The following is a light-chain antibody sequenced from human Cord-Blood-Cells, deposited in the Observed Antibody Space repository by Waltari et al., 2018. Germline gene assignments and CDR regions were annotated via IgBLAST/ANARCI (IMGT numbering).Light chain of an antibody. CDR3: QSADSSGTCWV. V-gene: IGLV3-25*02. CDR1: ALPKQY. CDR2: KDS. Sequence: YELTQPPSVSVSPGQTARITCPGDALPKQYAYWYQQKPGQAPVLVIYKDSERPSGIPERFSGSSSGTTVTLTISGVQAEDEADYYCQSADSSGTCWVFGGGTKLTVL. J-gene: IGLJ3*02.